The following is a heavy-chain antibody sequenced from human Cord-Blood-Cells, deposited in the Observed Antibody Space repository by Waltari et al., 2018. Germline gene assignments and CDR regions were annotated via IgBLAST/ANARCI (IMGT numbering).Heavy chain of an antibody. CDR3: AKEAYSSSWYYYGMDV. CDR1: GFTFSSYG. V-gene: IGHV3-30*18. D-gene: IGHD6-13*01. CDR2: ISYDGSNK. Sequence: QVQLVESGGGVVQPGRSLRLSCAASGFTFSSYGMHWVRQAPGKGLEWVAVISYDGSNKYYADSVKGRFTISRDNSKNTLYLQMNSLRAEDTAVYYCAKEAYSSSWYYYGMDVWGQGP. J-gene: IGHJ6*02.